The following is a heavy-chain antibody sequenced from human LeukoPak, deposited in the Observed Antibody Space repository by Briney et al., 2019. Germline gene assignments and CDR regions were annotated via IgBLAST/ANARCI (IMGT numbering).Heavy chain of an antibody. CDR1: GGSFSGYY. V-gene: IGHV4-34*01. J-gene: IGHJ4*02. CDR3: ARSVVGAARRYYFDY. Sequence: PSETLSLTCAVYGGSFSGYYWSWIRQPPGKGLEWIGEINHSGSTNYNPSLKSRVTISVDTSKNQFSLKLSSVTAADTAVYYCARSVVGAARRYYFDYWGQGTLVTVSS. D-gene: IGHD2-15*01. CDR2: INHSGST.